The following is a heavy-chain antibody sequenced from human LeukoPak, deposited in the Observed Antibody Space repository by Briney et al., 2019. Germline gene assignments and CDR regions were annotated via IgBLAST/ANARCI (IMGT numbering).Heavy chain of an antibody. CDR3: ARVSGSYRYYFDY. Sequence: GASVTVSCKASGYTFTSYYMHWVRQAPGQGLEWMGLINPSGGSTSYAQKFQGRVTMTRDMSTSTVYMELSSLRSEDTAVYYCARVSGSYRYYFDYWGQGTLVTVSS. V-gene: IGHV1-46*01. CDR2: INPSGGST. CDR1: GYTFTSYY. D-gene: IGHD1-26*01. J-gene: IGHJ4*02.